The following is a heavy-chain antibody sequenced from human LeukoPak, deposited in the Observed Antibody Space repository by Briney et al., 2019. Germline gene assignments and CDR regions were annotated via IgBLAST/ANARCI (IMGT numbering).Heavy chain of an antibody. CDR3: ARGGKVMITEVRGALVSRDGFDI. CDR1: GYTFTGYY. V-gene: IGHV1-2*02. J-gene: IGHJ3*02. CDR2: INPNSGGT. Sequence: ASVKVSCKASGYTFTGYYMNWVRQAPGQGLEWMGWINPNSGGTKYAQKIQGRVTMTRDTSISTAYMELSRVRSDDTAVYCCARGGKVMITEVRGALVSRDGFDIWGQGTMVTVSS. D-gene: IGHD3-10*01.